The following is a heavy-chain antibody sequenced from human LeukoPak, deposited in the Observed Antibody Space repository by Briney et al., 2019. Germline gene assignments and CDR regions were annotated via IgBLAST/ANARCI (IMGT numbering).Heavy chain of an antibody. D-gene: IGHD3-22*01. Sequence: SETLSLTCTVWGGSISIGDYYWSWIRQPPGKGLGWIGYIYYSGSTYYNPSLKSRVTIPVDTSKNQFSLKLSSVTAADTAVYYCARGRDHYDSSGYYFDYWGQGTLVTVSS. V-gene: IGHV4-30-4*08. CDR2: IYYSGST. CDR3: ARGRDHYDSSGYYFDY. CDR1: GGSISIGDYY. J-gene: IGHJ4*02.